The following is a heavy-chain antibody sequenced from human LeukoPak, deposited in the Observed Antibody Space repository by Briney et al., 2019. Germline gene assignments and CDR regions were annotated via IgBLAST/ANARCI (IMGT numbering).Heavy chain of an antibody. J-gene: IGHJ4*02. Sequence: SETLSLTCTVSGYSISGAYYWGWVRQPPGKGLEWIGTIHYSGSTSYNPSLESRFTISVDPSKNQFSLKVTSVTAADTAVYFCARGFRGDNFDYWGQGTLVTVSS. D-gene: IGHD7-27*01. CDR3: ARGFRGDNFDY. V-gene: IGHV4-38-2*02. CDR1: GYSISGAYY. CDR2: IHYSGST.